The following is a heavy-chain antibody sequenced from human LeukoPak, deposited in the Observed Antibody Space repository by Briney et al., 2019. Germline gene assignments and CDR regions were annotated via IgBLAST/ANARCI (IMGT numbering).Heavy chain of an antibody. D-gene: IGHD3-3*01. CDR2: ISSSSSYI. J-gene: IGHJ4*02. CDR1: GFTFSSYS. CDR3: ARDLRSGENDC. V-gene: IGHV3-21*01. Sequence: PGGSLRLSCAASGFTFSSYSMNWVRQAPGKGLKWVSSISSSSSYIYYEDSVKGRFTISRDNAKNSLYLQMNSLRAEDTAVYYCARDLRSGENDCWGQGTLVTVSS.